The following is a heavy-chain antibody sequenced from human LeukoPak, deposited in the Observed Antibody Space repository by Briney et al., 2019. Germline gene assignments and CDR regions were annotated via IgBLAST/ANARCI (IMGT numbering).Heavy chain of an antibody. CDR2: IAYDGSRA. Sequence: GGCLRLSCAGSGFTFGGYGMHWFRQTPGKGLEWVAVIAYDGSRAFYADSVKGRFTISRDNSKNTMSVQMDDLRAEDTAVYYCTRYNNDHFDYWGQGTLVTVSS. CDR1: GFTFGGYG. D-gene: IGHD1-14*01. V-gene: IGHV3-33*01. CDR3: TRYNNDHFDY. J-gene: IGHJ4*02.